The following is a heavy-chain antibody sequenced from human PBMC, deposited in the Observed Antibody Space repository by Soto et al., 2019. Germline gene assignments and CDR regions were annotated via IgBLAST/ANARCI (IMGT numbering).Heavy chain of an antibody. V-gene: IGHV4-30-4*01. D-gene: IGHD3-10*01. J-gene: IGHJ4*02. Sequence: QVQLQESGPGLVKPSQTLSLTCTVSGGSISSGDYYWSWIRQPPGKGLEWIGYIYYSGSTYYNPSLKSRVTISVDTSKNQFSLKLSSVTAADTAVYYCARDRAKTYYYGSGAVDYWGQGTLFTVSS. CDR2: IYYSGST. CDR3: ARDRAKTYYYGSGAVDY. CDR1: GGSISSGDYY.